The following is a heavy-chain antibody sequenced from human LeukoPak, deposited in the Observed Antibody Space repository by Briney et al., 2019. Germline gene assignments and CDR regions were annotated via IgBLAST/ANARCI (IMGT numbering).Heavy chain of an antibody. CDR2: IYSDGST. CDR3: AREGGLLWALDY. CDR1: GFIVSTYY. D-gene: IGHD3/OR15-3a*01. Sequence: GGSLRLSCAASGFIVSTYYMGWVRQAPGKGLEWVSLIYSDGSTYYADSVKGRFTISRENSKNTLYLQMNSLRAEDTAVYYCAREGGLLWALDYWGQGTLVTVSS. J-gene: IGHJ4*02. V-gene: IGHV3-53*01.